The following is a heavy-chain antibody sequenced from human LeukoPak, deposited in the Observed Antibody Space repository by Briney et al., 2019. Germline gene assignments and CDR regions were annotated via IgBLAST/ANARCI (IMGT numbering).Heavy chain of an antibody. CDR2: IIPIFGTA. CDR1: GGAFSSYA. CDR3: AREECIGGGDCSDG. J-gene: IGHJ4*02. Sequence: SVKVSCKASGGAFSSYAISWVRQAPGQGLEWMGGIIPIFGTANYAQKFQGRVTITADESTSTAYMELSSLRSEDTAVYYCAREECIGGGDCSDGWGQGTLVTVSS. D-gene: IGHD2-21*01. V-gene: IGHV1-69*01.